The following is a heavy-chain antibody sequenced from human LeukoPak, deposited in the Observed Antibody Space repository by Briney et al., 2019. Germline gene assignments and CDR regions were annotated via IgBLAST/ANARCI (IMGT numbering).Heavy chain of an antibody. D-gene: IGHD6-19*01. CDR3: AKLNAHGGWYNDY. J-gene: IGHJ4*02. V-gene: IGHV3-23*01. CDR2: IHYVDGGT. CDR1: GFTFNNYP. Sequence: GGSLRLSCAASGFTFNNYPMGWVRQAKGKGVEWVSSIHYVDGGTYYADSVKGRFTISRDNSKNTVVLQMNSLRADDTAVYYCAKLNAHGGWYNDYWGQGTLVTVSS.